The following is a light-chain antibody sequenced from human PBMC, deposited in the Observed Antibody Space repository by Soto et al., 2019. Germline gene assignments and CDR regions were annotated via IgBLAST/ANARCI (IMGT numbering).Light chain of an antibody. V-gene: IGKV3-20*01. CDR1: PSVSSTY. CDR2: GAS. Sequence: EIVLTQSPGTLSLPPGERATLSCRASPSVSSTYLIWYQQKPGQAARLLIDGASSRATGVPDRFRGGVSGTYFTLTISRLEHEYFAVYDCQHFVNSRTWTFGQGTKV. J-gene: IGKJ1*01. CDR3: QHFVNSRTWT.